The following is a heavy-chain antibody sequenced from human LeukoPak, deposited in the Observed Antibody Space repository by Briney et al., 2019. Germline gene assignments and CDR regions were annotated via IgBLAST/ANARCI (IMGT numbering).Heavy chain of an antibody. CDR2: ISYDGSEK. Sequence: GGSLRLSCTVSGFIFSSGIHWVRQAPGKGLVWVAGISYDGSEKYYAESVKGRFTISRDNSKTTVYLQMNSLEIEDTAVYYCAKDLLAVTAPKAYFDFWGQGTLVTVSS. CDR3: AKDLLAVTAPKAYFDF. CDR1: GFIFSSG. D-gene: IGHD2-21*02. J-gene: IGHJ4*02. V-gene: IGHV3-30*18.